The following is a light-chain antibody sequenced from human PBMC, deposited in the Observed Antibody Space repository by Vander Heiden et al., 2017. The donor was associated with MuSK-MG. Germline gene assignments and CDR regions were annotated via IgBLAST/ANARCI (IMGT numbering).Light chain of an antibody. Sequence: SSELTQPPSVSVSPGQTATITCSGDKLGDKYACWYQQKPGQSPLLVIYQDSKRPSGIPERFSGSNSGNTATLTISGTQAMDEADYYCQAWDSSTVVFGGGTKLTVL. CDR2: QDS. V-gene: IGLV3-1*01. CDR1: KLGDKY. CDR3: QAWDSSTVV. J-gene: IGLJ2*01.